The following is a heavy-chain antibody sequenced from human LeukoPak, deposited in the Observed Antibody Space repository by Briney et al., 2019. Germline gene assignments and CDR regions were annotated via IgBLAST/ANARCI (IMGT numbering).Heavy chain of an antibody. V-gene: IGHV4-59*12. J-gene: IGHJ4*02. CDR2: IYYSGST. CDR3: ARDMKVRGVIIQYYFDY. CDR1: GGSISSYY. Sequence: SETLSLTCTVSGGSISSYYWSWIRQPPGKGLEWIGYIYYSGSTNYNPSLKSRVTISVDTSKNQFSLKLSSVTAADTAVYYCARDMKVRGVIIQYYFDYWGQGTLVTVSS. D-gene: IGHD3-10*01.